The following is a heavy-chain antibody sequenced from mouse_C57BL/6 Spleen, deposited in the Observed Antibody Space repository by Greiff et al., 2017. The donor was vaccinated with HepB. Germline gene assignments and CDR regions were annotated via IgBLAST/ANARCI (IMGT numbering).Heavy chain of an antibody. D-gene: IGHD2-5*01. CDR3: ARDSNYGGLFAY. CDR1: GFTFSSYG. Sequence: EVMLVESGGDLVKPGGSLKLSCAASGFTFSSYGMSWVRQTPDKRLEWVATISSGGSYTYYPDSVKGRFTISRDNAKNTLYLQMSSLKSEDTAIYYCARDSNYGGLFAYWGQGTLVTVSA. V-gene: IGHV5-6*01. J-gene: IGHJ3*01. CDR2: ISSGGSYT.